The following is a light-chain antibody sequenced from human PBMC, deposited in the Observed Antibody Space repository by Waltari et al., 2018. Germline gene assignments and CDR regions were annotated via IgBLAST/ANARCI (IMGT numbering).Light chain of an antibody. Sequence: DIQMTQSPSTLSASVGDPVTLSCRASQSISSWLAWYQRKPGKAPSPLIYEASRLDIGVPSRFSASGSGTEFTLTISSLQPDDFATYYCQQYNSYPVTFGQGTKLEIK. CDR1: QSISSW. CDR2: EAS. CDR3: QQYNSYPVT. J-gene: IGKJ2*01. V-gene: IGKV1-5*01.